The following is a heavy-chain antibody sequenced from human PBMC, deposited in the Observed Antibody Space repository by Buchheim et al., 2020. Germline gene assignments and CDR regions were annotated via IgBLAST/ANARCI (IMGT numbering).Heavy chain of an antibody. J-gene: IGHJ4*02. CDR2: INHSGST. V-gene: IGHV4-34*01. Sequence: QVQLQQWGAGLLKPSETLSLTCAVYGGSFSGYYWSWIRQPPGKGLEWIGEINHSGSTNYNPSLKSRVTISVDTSKKQFSLKLSSVTAADTAVYYCARRRYDFWSAELDYWGQGTL. D-gene: IGHD3-3*01. CDR3: ARRRYDFWSAELDY. CDR1: GGSFSGYY.